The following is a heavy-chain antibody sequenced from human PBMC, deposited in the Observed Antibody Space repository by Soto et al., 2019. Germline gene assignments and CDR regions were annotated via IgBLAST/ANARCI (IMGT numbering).Heavy chain of an antibody. CDR1: GGSISSGNYY. J-gene: IGHJ3*02. V-gene: IGHV4-31*03. D-gene: IGHD5-12*01. Sequence: SSETLSLTCTVSGGSISSGNYYWSWIRQHPGKGLEWIGYIHYSGTTYYNPSLKSRITISVDTSKNQFSLMLSSVTAADTAVYYCARRDIVATSGAFDIRGQGTMVTVSS. CDR3: ARRDIVATSGAFDI. CDR2: IHYSGTT.